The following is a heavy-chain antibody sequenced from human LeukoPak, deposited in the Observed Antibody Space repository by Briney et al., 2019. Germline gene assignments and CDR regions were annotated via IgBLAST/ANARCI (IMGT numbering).Heavy chain of an antibody. CDR3: ARDYYDSSGYYPTNDY. Sequence: GGSLRLSCAASGFTFSTYAMSWVRQAPGKGLEWVAVISYDGSNKYYADSVKGRFTISRDNSKNTLYLQMNSLRAEDTAVYYCARDYYDSSGYYPTNDYWGQGTLVTVSS. J-gene: IGHJ4*02. V-gene: IGHV3-30-3*01. CDR2: ISYDGSNK. CDR1: GFTFSTYA. D-gene: IGHD3-22*01.